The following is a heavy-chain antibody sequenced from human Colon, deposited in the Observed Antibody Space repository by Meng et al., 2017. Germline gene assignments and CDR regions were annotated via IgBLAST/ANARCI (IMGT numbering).Heavy chain of an antibody. V-gene: IGHV3-48*03. CDR3: ARGEEQWLGGWGFDY. CDR1: GFTFRSYE. Sequence: GESLKISCAASGFTFRSYEMNWVRQAPGKGLEWVSYISSSGSTIYYADSVKGRFTISRDNAKNSLCLQMNSLRAEDTAVYYCARGEEQWLGGWGFDYWGQGTLVTVSS. CDR2: ISSSGSTI. D-gene: IGHD6-19*01. J-gene: IGHJ4*02.